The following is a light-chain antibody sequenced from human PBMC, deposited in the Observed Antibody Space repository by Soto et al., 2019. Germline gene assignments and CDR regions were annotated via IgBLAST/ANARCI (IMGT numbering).Light chain of an antibody. Sequence: QSALTQPASVSGSPGQSITISCTGTSSDVGAYNYVSWYQQHPGKAPKLMIYDVTNRPSQVSNRFSGSKSGNTASLIISGLQGEDEAHYYCSSFTSSSTWVFGGGTKLTVL. CDR3: SSFTSSSTWV. CDR1: SSDVGAYNY. J-gene: IGLJ3*02. CDR2: DVT. V-gene: IGLV2-14*01.